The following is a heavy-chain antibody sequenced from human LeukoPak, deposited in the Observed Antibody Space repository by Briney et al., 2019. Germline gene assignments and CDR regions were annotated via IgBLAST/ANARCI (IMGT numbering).Heavy chain of an antibody. Sequence: GASVKVSCKASGGTFSSYAISWVRQAPGQGLEWMGGIIPIFGTANYAQKFQGRVTITADKSTSTAYMELGSLRSEDTAVYYCARGTGASRDGYNLRSYYYYYMDVWGKGTTVTVSS. CDR3: ARGTGASRDGYNLRSYYYYYMDV. CDR2: IIPIFGTA. V-gene: IGHV1-69*06. J-gene: IGHJ6*03. D-gene: IGHD5-24*01. CDR1: GGTFSSYA.